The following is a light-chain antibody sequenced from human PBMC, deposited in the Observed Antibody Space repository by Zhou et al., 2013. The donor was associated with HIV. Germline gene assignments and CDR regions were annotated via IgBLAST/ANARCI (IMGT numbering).Light chain of an antibody. CDR2: QAS. V-gene: IGKV1-5*03. CDR1: RPISPW. CDR3: QDYGDSSRT. Sequence: DVQLTQSPPTLSASVGDKVTITCRASRPISPWLAWYQQKPGGAPKLLVYQASTLESRVPSRFSGRGSGAEFHLSIVSLQPDDFATYYCQDYGDSSRTFGRGTRVEMK. J-gene: IGKJ4*02.